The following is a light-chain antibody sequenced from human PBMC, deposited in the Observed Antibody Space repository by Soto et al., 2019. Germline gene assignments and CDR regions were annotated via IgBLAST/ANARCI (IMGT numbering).Light chain of an antibody. V-gene: IGLV2-14*03. Sequence: QSALTQPAAVSGSRGQSITISCTGTSSDVGGYNYVSWYQQHPAKAPKLMIYEVSNRPSGVSHRFSGSKSGNTASLTISGLQAEDEADYYCFSYTTSSTLVFGGGTKVTVL. CDR3: FSYTTSSTLV. CDR1: SSDVGGYNY. J-gene: IGLJ3*02. CDR2: EVS.